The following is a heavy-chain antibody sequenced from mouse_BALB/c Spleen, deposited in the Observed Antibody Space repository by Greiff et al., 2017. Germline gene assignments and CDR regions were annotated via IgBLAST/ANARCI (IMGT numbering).Heavy chain of an antibody. D-gene: IGHD1-1*01. CDR3: ARVMGGSSYLAWFAY. CDR2: IWAGGST. V-gene: IGHV2-9*02. J-gene: IGHJ3*01. Sequence: VQRVESGPGLVAPSQSLSITCTVSGFSLTSYGVHWVRQPPGKGLEWLGVIWAGGSTNYNSALMSRLSISKDNSKSQVFLKMNSLQTDDTAMYYCARVMGGSSYLAWFAYWGQGTLVTVSA. CDR1: GFSLTSYG.